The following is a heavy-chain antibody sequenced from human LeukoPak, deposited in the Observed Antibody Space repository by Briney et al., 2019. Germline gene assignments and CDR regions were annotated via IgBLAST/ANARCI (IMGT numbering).Heavy chain of an antibody. CDR2: ISSSGSTI. Sequence: GGSLRLSCAASRFTFSTYSMNWVRQAPGKRLEWVSYISSSGSTIYYADSVKGRFTISRDNAKNSLYLQMSSLRDEDTAVYYCAQKGGTDHWGQGTLVTVSS. V-gene: IGHV3-48*02. CDR3: AQKGGTDH. D-gene: IGHD2-15*01. J-gene: IGHJ4*02. CDR1: RFTFSTYS.